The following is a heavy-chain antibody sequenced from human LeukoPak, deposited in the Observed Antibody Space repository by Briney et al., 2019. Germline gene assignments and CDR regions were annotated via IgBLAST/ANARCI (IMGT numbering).Heavy chain of an antibody. Sequence: GASVKVSCKASGFSFISYGFSWVRQAPGQWLEWMGWIGGYDGDRHYAQQFQGRVTITTDTSTSTAYMELRSLRSDDTAVYYCARDLWNFYDSSGYYRDFDYWGQGTLVTVSS. CDR1: GFSFISYG. CDR2: IGGYDGDR. J-gene: IGHJ4*02. D-gene: IGHD3-22*01. V-gene: IGHV1-18*01. CDR3: ARDLWNFYDSSGYYRDFDY.